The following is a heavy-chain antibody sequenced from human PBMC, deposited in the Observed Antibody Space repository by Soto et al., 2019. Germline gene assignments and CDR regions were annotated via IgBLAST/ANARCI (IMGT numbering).Heavy chain of an antibody. CDR1: GFTSSTYA. CDR2: ITSGGGST. Sequence: GGSLRLSCAASGFTSSTYAMSWVRQAPGKGLEWVSSITSGGGSTYYADSVRGRFSISRDNSKNTLYLQMNSLRAEDTAVYYCAKDRPNDFGSGAYYKAGGDYWGQGTLVTVYS. D-gene: IGHD3-10*01. V-gene: IGHV3-23*01. CDR3: AKDRPNDFGSGAYYKAGGDY. J-gene: IGHJ4*02.